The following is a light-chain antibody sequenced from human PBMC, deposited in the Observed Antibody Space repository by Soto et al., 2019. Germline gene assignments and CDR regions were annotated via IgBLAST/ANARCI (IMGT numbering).Light chain of an antibody. J-gene: IGKJ3*01. Sequence: IQLTQSPSSLSASVGDRVSITCRASQDIQTYLAGYQQKRGEAPKLLISGTFTLQSGVPSRFNGSGSGTDFTLTISRLQPEDFATYYCQHLNNYPPLTFGPGTKVDLE. CDR2: GTF. CDR1: QDIQTY. CDR3: QHLNNYPPLT. V-gene: IGKV1-9*01.